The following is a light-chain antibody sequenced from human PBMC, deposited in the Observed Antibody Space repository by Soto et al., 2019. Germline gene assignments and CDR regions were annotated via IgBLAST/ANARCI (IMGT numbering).Light chain of an antibody. CDR1: SSDVGGYNY. J-gene: IGLJ2*01. CDR3: SSYTSSNTVI. V-gene: IGLV2-14*01. CDR2: EVS. Sequence: QSALTQPASVSGSPGQSITISCTGTSSDVGGYNYVSWYQQYPGKAPKLMIYEVSNRPSGVSNHFSASKSVNTASLTISGLQAEDEADYYCSSYTSSNTVIFGGGTKLTVL.